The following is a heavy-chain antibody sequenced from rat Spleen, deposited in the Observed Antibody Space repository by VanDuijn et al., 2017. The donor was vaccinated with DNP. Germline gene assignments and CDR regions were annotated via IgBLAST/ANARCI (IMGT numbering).Heavy chain of an antibody. CDR1: GFTFSAYY. CDR3: VRWNAGQFSY. J-gene: IGHJ2*01. V-gene: IGHV5-22*01. Sequence: EVQLVESGGGLVQPGRSLKLSCAASGFTFSAYYMAWVRQAPAKGLEWVAYIGSPAYAPYYADSVKGRFTIYRDNAKSTLYLQMNSLRSEDMATYDCVRWNAGQFSYWGKGVMVTVSS. CDR2: IGSPAYAP. D-gene: IGHD4-1*01.